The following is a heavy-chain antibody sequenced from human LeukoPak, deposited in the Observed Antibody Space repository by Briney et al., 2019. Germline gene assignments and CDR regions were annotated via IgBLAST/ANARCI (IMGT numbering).Heavy chain of an antibody. V-gene: IGHV3-74*01. CDR2: INSDGSST. CDR1: GFTFSSYW. CDR3: ARGTVGFDY. Sequence: GGSQRLSCAASGFTFSSYWMHWVRQAPGKGVVWVTRINSDGSSTSYADSVKGRFTISRDNAKNTLYLQMNSLRAEDTAVYYCARGTVGFDYWGQGTLVTVSS. J-gene: IGHJ4*02. D-gene: IGHD1-26*01.